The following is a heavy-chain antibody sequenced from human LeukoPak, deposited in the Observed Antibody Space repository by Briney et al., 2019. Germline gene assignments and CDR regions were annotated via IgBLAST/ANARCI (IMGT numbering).Heavy chain of an antibody. Sequence: GRSLRLSCTASGFTFGGYAVSWVRQAPGGGLEWVGFIRSTPFGGTTEYAASVKGRFTISRDDSKSIAYLQMNSLKTEDTAVYYCTRDPVAYSGSDYYYYAMDVWGQGTTVTVSS. CDR1: GFTFGGYA. V-gene: IGHV3-49*04. CDR2: IRSTPFGGTT. CDR3: TRDPVAYSGSDYYYYAMDV. J-gene: IGHJ6*02. D-gene: IGHD6-6*01.